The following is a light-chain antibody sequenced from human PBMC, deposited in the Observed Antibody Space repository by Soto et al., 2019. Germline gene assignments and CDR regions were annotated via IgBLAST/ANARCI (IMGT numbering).Light chain of an antibody. J-gene: IGKJ2*01. CDR2: GAS. CDR1: QSITKN. V-gene: IGKV1-39*01. Sequence: DIQMTQSPPSLSASVGDRVTITCRASQSITKNLNWYQQTPGKAPKLLIYGASSLQSGVPSRFSGSGYGTDFSLTISSLQPEDFATYYCHQSFSTPFTFGQRTKVEIK. CDR3: HQSFSTPFT.